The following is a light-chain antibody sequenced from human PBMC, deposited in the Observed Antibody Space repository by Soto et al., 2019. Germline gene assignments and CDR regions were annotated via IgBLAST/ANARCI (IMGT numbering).Light chain of an antibody. CDR3: QHTYRT. V-gene: IGKV1-39*01. CDR1: QSISTF. J-gene: IGKJ3*01. Sequence: DIQMTQSPSSLSASVGDRVTITCRASQSISTFLNWYQEKPGKPPKLLISVASILHSGVPSRFSGSGSGTDFTLTISNLQPEDFATYYCQHTYRTFGPGTKVDI. CDR2: VAS.